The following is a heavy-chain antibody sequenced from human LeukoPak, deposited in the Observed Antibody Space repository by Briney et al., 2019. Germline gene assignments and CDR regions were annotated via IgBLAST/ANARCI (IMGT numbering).Heavy chain of an antibody. CDR3: AKALTSGWYLDAFNI. D-gene: IGHD6-19*01. CDR1: GFTFSSCG. J-gene: IGHJ3*02. CDR2: ISYDGSNT. Sequence: GGSLRLSCAASGFTFSSCGMHWVRQAPGKGLEWVAVISYDGSNTYYADSVKGRFIISRDNSKNTLFLEMNSLRAEDTAVYYCAKALTSGWYLDAFNIWGQGTMVTVSS. V-gene: IGHV3-30*18.